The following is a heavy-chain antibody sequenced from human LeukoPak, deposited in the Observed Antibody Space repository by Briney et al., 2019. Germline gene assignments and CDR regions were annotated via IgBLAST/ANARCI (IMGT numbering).Heavy chain of an antibody. V-gene: IGHV4-39*01. J-gene: IGHJ2*01. CDR2: IYYSGST. Sequence: SETLSLTCTVSGGSISSSTYYWGWVRQPPGKGLEWIGSIYYSGSTYYNPSLKSRVTMDVDTSKNQFSLKLSSVTAPDTAVYYCERRGSLGSTTRYFDLWGRGTLVTVSS. CDR3: ERRGSLGSTTRYFDL. CDR1: GGSISSSTYY. D-gene: IGHD1-26*01.